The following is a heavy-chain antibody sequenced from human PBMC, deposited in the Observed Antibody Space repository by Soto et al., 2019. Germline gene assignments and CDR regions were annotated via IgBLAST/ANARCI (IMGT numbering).Heavy chain of an antibody. CDR2: TSYDGSDK. Sequence: QVQLVESGGGVVQPGTSLRVSCVGSGFTFRSYVMHWVRQAPGKGLEWVALTSYDGSDKYYEDSVRGRFTISRDNSRNTVDLQMDSLRLEDTALYYCARWGTTAGLDVWGHGTLVSVSS. J-gene: IGHJ1*01. D-gene: IGHD3-16*01. V-gene: IGHV3-30*19. CDR1: GFTFRSYV. CDR3: ARWGTTAGLDV.